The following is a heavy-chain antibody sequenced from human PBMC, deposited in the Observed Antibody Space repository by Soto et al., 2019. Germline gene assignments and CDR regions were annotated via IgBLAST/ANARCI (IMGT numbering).Heavy chain of an antibody. Sequence: GGSLRLSCAASGFTFSSYAMSWVRQAPGRGLEWVSAISGGGGTTYYADSVKDRFTISRDNSKNTLYLQMNSLRSEDTAVYYCARDPRGDYYDSSGYLDYWGQGTLVTVSS. J-gene: IGHJ4*02. V-gene: IGHV3-23*01. CDR3: ARDPRGDYYDSSGYLDY. CDR2: ISGGGGTT. D-gene: IGHD3-22*01. CDR1: GFTFSSYA.